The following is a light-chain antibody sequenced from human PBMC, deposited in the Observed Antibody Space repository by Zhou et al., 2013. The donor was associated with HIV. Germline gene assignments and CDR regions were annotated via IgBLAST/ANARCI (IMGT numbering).Light chain of an antibody. J-gene: IGKJ2*01. Sequence: DIVMTQSPLSLSVTPGEPASISCRSSQSLLHRNGNNFFDWYLQKSGQSPQLLIYWGSNRASGVPDRFSGTVSGTDFTLKISRVEAEDVGVYYCMQALQTPYTFGQGTKLEIK. V-gene: IGKV2-28*01. CDR1: QSLLHRNGNNF. CDR2: WGS. CDR3: MQALQTPYT.